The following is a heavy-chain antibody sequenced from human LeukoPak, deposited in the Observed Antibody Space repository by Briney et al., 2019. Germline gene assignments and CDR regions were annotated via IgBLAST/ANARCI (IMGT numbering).Heavy chain of an antibody. CDR2: IYYSGST. D-gene: IGHD3-9*01. Sequence: PSQTLSLTCTVSGGSISSGGYYWSWIRQHPGKVLEWIGYIYYSGSTYYNPSLKSRVTISVDTSKNQFSLKLSSVTAADTAVYYCARFSDVLRYFDLWGQGTLVTVSS. CDR1: GGSISSGGYY. CDR3: ARFSDVLRYFDL. J-gene: IGHJ4*02. V-gene: IGHV4-31*03.